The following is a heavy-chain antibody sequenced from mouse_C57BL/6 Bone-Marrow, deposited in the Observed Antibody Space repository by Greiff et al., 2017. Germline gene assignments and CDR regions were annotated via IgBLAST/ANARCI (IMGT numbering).Heavy chain of an antibody. CDR3: TTKRCFDV. J-gene: IGHJ1*03. V-gene: IGHV14-4*01. Sequence: VQLQQSGAELVRPGASVKLSCTASGFNIKDDYMHWVKQRPEQGLEWIGWIDPENGDTEYASKFQGKATITADTSSNTAYLHLSSLTSEDTAVYFCTTKRCFDVWGTGTTVTVSS. CDR1: GFNIKDDY. CDR2: IDPENGDT.